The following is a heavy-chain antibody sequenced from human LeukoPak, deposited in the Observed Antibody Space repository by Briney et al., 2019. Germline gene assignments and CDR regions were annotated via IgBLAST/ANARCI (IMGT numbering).Heavy chain of an antibody. V-gene: IGHV4-59*08. CDR2: IYYSGST. CDR3: ARQMARHFDY. D-gene: IGHD5-24*01. J-gene: IGHJ4*02. Sequence: PSETLSLTCTVSGGSISSYYWSWIRQPPGKGLEWIGYIYYSGSTNYNPSLKSRVTISVDTSKNQFSLKLSSVTAADTAVYYCARQMARHFDYWGQGTLVTVSS. CDR1: GGSISSYY.